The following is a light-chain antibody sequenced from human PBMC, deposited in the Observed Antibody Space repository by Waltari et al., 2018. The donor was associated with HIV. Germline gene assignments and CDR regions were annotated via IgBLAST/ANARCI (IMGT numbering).Light chain of an antibody. V-gene: IGLV3-27*01. CDR3: YSAADNMGV. Sequence: SYELTQPSSVSVSPGQTTRNTCSGDVLATSYARWFQQKPGQAPVVMIYKDNERPSGIPERFSGSSSGTTVTLTISGAQIEDEADYYCYSAADNMGVFGGGTKLTVL. CDR1: VLATSY. J-gene: IGLJ3*02. CDR2: KDN.